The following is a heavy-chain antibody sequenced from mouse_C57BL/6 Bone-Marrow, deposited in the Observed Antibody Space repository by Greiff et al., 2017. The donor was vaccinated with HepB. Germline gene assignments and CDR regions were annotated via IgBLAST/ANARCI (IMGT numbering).Heavy chain of an antibody. CDR3: ARGAQATPYFDY. V-gene: IGHV1-82*01. J-gene: IGHJ2*01. Sequence: QVQLQQSGPELVKPGASVKISCKASGYAFSSSWMNWVKQRPGKGLEWIGRIYPGDGDTNYNGKFKGKATLTADKYSSTAYMQLSSLTSEDSAVYFCARGAQATPYFDYWGQGTTLTVSS. CDR2: IYPGDGDT. CDR1: GYAFSSSW. D-gene: IGHD3-2*02.